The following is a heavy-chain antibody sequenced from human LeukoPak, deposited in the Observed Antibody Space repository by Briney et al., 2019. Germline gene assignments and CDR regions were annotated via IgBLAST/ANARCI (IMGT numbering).Heavy chain of an antibody. CDR3: ARKSNWNYDY. D-gene: IGHD1-7*01. CDR2: IYYSGST. CDR1: GASISSYY. V-gene: IGHV4-59*01. Sequence: SETLSLTCTGSGASISSYYWSWLRQPPGKGLAGIGYIYYSGSTNYNPSLMSRVTISVDTSKNQYSLKLTSVTPADTAVCECARKSNWNYDYWGQGTLVTVSS. J-gene: IGHJ4*02.